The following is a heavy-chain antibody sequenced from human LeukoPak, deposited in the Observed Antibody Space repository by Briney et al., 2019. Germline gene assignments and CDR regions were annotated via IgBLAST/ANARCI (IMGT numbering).Heavy chain of an antibody. V-gene: IGHV1-69*05. CDR1: GGTFSSYA. CDR3: AREIAARPLDY. CDR2: IIPIFGTA. D-gene: IGHD6-6*01. J-gene: IGHJ4*02. Sequence: SVKVSCKASGGTFSSYAISWVRQAPGQGLEWMGRIIPIFGTANYAQKFQGRVTITTDESTSTAYMELSSLRSDDTAVYYCAREIAARPLDYWGQGTLVTVSS.